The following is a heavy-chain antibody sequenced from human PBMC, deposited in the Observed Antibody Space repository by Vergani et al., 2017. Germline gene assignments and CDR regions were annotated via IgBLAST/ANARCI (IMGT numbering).Heavy chain of an antibody. CDR3: ARDYGDYGPYYYGMDV. CDR1: GGSISSSSYY. D-gene: IGHD4-17*01. Sequence: QLQLQESGPGLVKPSETLSLTCTVSGGSISSSSYYWGWIRQPPGKGLEWIGSIYYSGSTYYNPSLKSRVTISVDTSKNQFSLKLSSVTAADTAVYYCARDYGDYGPYYYGMDVWGQGTTVTVSS. J-gene: IGHJ6*02. CDR2: IYYSGST. V-gene: IGHV4-39*07.